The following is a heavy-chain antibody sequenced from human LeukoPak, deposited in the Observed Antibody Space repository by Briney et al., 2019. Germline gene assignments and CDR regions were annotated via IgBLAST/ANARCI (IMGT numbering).Heavy chain of an antibody. V-gene: IGHV3-30*02. J-gene: IGHJ3*02. D-gene: IGHD2-21*02. CDR1: GFTFSSYG. Sequence: GGSLRLSCAASGFTFSSYGMHWVRQAPGKGLEWVAFIRYDGSNKYYADSVKGRFTISRDNSKNTLYLQMNSLRAEDTAVYYCAKDPGPTRLSAFDIWGQGTMVAVSS. CDR3: AKDPGPTRLSAFDI. CDR2: IRYDGSNK.